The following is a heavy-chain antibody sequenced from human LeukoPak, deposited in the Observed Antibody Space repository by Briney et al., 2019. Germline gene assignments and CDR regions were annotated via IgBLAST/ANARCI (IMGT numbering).Heavy chain of an antibody. CDR3: ARVSDWEPPTGAFDI. CDR1: GFTFDDYG. J-gene: IGHJ3*02. CDR2: INWNGGST. D-gene: IGHD1-26*01. Sequence: GGSLRLSCAASGFTFDDYGMSWVRQAPGKWLEWVSGINWNGGSTGYADSVKGRFTISRDNAKNSLYLQMNSLRAEDTPLYYCARVSDWEPPTGAFDIWGQGTMVTVSS. V-gene: IGHV3-20*04.